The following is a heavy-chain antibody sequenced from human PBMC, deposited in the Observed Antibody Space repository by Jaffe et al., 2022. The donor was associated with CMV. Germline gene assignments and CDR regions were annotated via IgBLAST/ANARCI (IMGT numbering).Heavy chain of an antibody. Sequence: EVQLVESGGGLVQPGGSLRLSCAASGFTLSNYAMNWVRQAPGKGLEWVSSISGNGGTTYYADSVKGRFTISRDNAKNTLYLQMHSLRAEDTAVYYCAKTYYYDTSGSSRAIYDALYIWGQGTMVTVSS. D-gene: IGHD3-22*01. V-gene: IGHV3-23*04. CDR2: ISGNGGTT. CDR3: AKTYYYDTSGSSRAIYDALYI. CDR1: GFTLSNYA. J-gene: IGHJ3*02.